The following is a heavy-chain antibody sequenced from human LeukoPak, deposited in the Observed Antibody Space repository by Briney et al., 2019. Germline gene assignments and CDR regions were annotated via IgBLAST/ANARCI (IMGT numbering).Heavy chain of an antibody. CDR3: ASGRQLGY. CDR1: GFSFSNYW. J-gene: IGHJ4*02. Sequence: GGSLSLSSAASGFSFSNYWMSWVGQAPGKGLEWVANIKEDGSEKYYVDSVKGRFTISRDNARNSLDLQMNSLRAEDTAVYYCASGRQLGYWGQGTLVTVSS. D-gene: IGHD6-13*01. V-gene: IGHV3-7*01. CDR2: IKEDGSEK.